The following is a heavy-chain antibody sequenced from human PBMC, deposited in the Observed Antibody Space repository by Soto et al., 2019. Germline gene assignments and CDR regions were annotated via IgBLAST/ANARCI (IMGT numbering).Heavy chain of an antibody. J-gene: IGHJ4*02. D-gene: IGHD4-17*01. CDR1: GYTFSNYG. Sequence: GASVKVSCKASGYTFSNYGLSWVRQAPGQGLEWMGWISDYNGNTHYAQKFQGRLIMTTDTSTRTAYVELRSLTSDDTAVYFCARSQTTVTSYDYWGQGTLVTVSS. V-gene: IGHV1-18*01. CDR3: ARSQTTVTSYDY. CDR2: ISDYNGNT.